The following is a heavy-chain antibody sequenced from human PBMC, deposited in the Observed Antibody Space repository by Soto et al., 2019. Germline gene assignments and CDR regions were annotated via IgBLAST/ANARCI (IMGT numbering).Heavy chain of an antibody. CDR1: GCTFSSYI. CDR2: IIPILGIA. CDR3: ARATATTFDY. V-gene: IGHV1-69*02. J-gene: IGHJ4*02. D-gene: IGHD6-25*01. Sequence: GASVKVSCKASGCTFSSYIISWVRQAPGQGLEWMGRIIPILGIANYAQKFQGRVTITADKSTSTAYMELSSLRSEDTAVYYCARATATTFDYWGQGTLVTVSS.